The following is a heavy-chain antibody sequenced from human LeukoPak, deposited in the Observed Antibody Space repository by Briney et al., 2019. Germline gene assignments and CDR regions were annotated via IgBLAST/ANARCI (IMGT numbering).Heavy chain of an antibody. CDR3: AKDDRLLQFES. D-gene: IGHD5-24*01. V-gene: IGHV3-23*01. CDR1: GFTFSSYA. J-gene: IGHJ4*02. Sequence: GGSLRLSCAASGFTFSSYAMGWVRQAPGMGLEWVSSISSSSHYIYYADSVKGRFTIPRDNSKNTLYLQMKSLRVEDRAIYYCAKDDRLLQFESWGQGTPVTVSS. CDR2: ISSSSHYI.